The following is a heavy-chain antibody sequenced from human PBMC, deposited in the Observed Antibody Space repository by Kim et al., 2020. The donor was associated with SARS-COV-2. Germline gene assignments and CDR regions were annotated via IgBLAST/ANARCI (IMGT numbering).Heavy chain of an antibody. Sequence: SVKVSCKASGGTFSSYAISWVRQAPGQGLEWMGGIIPIFGTANYAQKFQGRVTITADESTSTAYMELSSLRSEDTAVYYCAREENWNDAHFDYWGQGTLVTVSS. V-gene: IGHV1-69*13. CDR1: GGTFSSYA. CDR2: IIPIFGTA. CDR3: AREENWNDAHFDY. D-gene: IGHD1-1*01. J-gene: IGHJ4*02.